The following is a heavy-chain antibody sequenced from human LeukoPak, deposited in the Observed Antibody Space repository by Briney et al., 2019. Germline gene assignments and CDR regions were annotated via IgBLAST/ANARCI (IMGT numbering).Heavy chain of an antibody. CDR3: AKDRGDCSGGSCSDAFDI. CDR2: ISWNSGSI. D-gene: IGHD2-15*01. J-gene: IGHJ3*02. CDR1: GFTFDDYA. V-gene: IGHV3-9*01. Sequence: GGSLRLSCAASGFTFDDYAMHWVRQAPGKGLEWVSGISWNSGSIGYADSVKGRFTISRDNAKNSLYLQMNSLRAEDTALYYCAKDRGDCSGGSCSDAFDIWGQGTMVTVSS.